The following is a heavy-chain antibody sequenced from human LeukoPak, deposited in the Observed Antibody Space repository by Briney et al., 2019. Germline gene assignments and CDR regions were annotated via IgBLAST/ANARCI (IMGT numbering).Heavy chain of an antibody. CDR1: GFTFSSYN. CDR3: AKDFSVYYYDSRVLDY. CDR2: ITTSGSYL. V-gene: IGHV3-21*01. Sequence: GGSLRLSCAASGFTFSSYNMNWVRQAPGKGLEWVSSITTSGSYLYYADSLKGRFTISRDNAKNSLYLQMNSLRAEDTAVYYCAKDFSVYYYDSRVLDYWGQGTLVTVSS. D-gene: IGHD3-22*01. J-gene: IGHJ4*02.